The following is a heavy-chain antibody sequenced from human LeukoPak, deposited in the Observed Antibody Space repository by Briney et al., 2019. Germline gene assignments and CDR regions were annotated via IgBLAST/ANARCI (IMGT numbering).Heavy chain of an antibody. CDR1: GFTFSNYA. Sequence: GGSLRLSCAASGFTFSNYAMSWVRQAPGKGLEWVSVIGGSGGDTYYADSVKGRFTISRDNSKNTLYLQMNSLRAEDTAVYYCAKAPLRTFAFDIWGQGTMVTVSS. CDR2: IGGSGGDT. D-gene: IGHD4-17*01. CDR3: AKAPLRTFAFDI. J-gene: IGHJ3*02. V-gene: IGHV3-23*01.